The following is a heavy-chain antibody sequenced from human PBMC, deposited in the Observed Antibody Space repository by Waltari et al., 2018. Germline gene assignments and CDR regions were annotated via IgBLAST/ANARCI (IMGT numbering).Heavy chain of an antibody. J-gene: IGHJ6*03. CDR1: GFTFSSYW. CDR2: IKQAGSVK. CDR3: AREKVDYDFWSGYFTTNMDV. Sequence: EVQLVESGGGLVQPGGSLRLSCAASGFTFSSYWMSWVRQAPGKGLEWVANIKQAGSVKNYGESVKGRFTISRDNAKNSLYLQMNSLRAEDTAVYYCAREKVDYDFWSGYFTTNMDVWGKGTTVTISS. D-gene: IGHD3-3*01. V-gene: IGHV3-7*01.